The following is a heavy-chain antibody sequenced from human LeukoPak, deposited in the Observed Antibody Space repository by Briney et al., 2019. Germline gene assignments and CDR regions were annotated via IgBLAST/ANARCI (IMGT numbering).Heavy chain of an antibody. J-gene: IGHJ4*02. CDR3: ARGWDGIAVAGSFDY. V-gene: IGHV4-59*01. Sequence: SETLSLTCTVSGGSIGSYYWRWIRQPPGEGLEWIGDIYYRGSTNYNPSLTSRVTMSVDTSKNQFPLKLNSVTAADTAVYYCARGWDGIAVAGSFDYSGQGTLVTASS. D-gene: IGHD6-19*01. CDR1: GGSIGSYY. CDR2: IYYRGST.